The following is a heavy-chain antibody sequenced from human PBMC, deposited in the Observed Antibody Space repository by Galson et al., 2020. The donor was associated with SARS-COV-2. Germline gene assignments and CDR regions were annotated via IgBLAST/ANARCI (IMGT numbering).Heavy chain of an antibody. CDR2: IIIIGTNI. V-gene: IGHV3-48*03. CDR1: GSTFIHHE. D-gene: IGHD6-13*01. Sequence: GGPLRLPVPPPGSTFIHHEMNWFRHRPGKGLDWAPYIIIIGTNIYYAHSGNAPFTISTVHAKNSLYLQMTSLIAEDAAIYSCARRYLAAASFFGAFDVWGRGTMVTVSS. CDR3: ARRYLAAASFFGAFDV. J-gene: IGHJ3*01.